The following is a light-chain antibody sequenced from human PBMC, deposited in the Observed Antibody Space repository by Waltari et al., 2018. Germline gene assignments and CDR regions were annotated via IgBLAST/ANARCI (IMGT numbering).Light chain of an antibody. CDR1: QSLLHSGGTTH. CDR3: MQGTHWPYT. Sequence: DVVMTQSPLSLPVTLGQPASISCTSSQSLLHSGGTTHLVWFHQRPGQSPRRLIYKVSIRDSEVRDRFSGGGSATDFTLRISRVEAEDVGVYYCMQGTHWPYTFGQGTKLDIK. J-gene: IGKJ2*01. CDR2: KVS. V-gene: IGKV2-30*02.